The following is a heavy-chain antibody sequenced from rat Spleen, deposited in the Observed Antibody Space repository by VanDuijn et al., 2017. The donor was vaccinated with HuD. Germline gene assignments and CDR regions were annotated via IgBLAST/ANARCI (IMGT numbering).Heavy chain of an antibody. J-gene: IGHJ3*01. CDR3: TRPILYYGGYGELGWFSY. Sequence: EVHLVESGGGLVQPGRSLKLSCAASGFTFSYYGMAWVRQTPTKGLEWVASISPSGGSTYYRDSVKGRFTISRDNAKSTLYLQMSSLRSEDTATYYCTRPILYYGGYGELGWFSYWGQGTLVTVSS. D-gene: IGHD1-11*01. CDR2: ISPSGGST. V-gene: IGHV5S13*01. CDR1: GFTFSYYG.